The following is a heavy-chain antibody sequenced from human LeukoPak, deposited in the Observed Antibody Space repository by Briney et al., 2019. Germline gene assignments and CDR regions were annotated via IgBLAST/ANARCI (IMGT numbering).Heavy chain of an antibody. CDR3: ARDGPRRGPTIAYYFDY. V-gene: IGHV3-30-3*01. CDR1: GFTFSSYA. CDR2: ISYDGSNK. Sequence: GGSLRLSCAASGFTFSSYAMHWVRQAPGKGLEWVAVISYDGSNKYYADSVKGRFTISRDNSKNTLYLQMNSLRAEDTAVYYCARDGPRRGPTIAYYFDYWGQGTLVTVSS. D-gene: IGHD3-10*01. J-gene: IGHJ4*02.